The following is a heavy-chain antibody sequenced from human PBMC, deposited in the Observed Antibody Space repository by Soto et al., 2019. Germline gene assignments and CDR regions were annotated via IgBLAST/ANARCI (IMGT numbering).Heavy chain of an antibody. J-gene: IGHJ5*02. CDR1: GGSISSGGYY. D-gene: IGHD3-3*01. Sequence: LSLTCTVSGGSISSGGYYWSWIRQHPGKGLEWIGYIYYSGSTYYNPSLKSRVTISVDTSKNQFSLKLSSVTAADTAVYYCAREVGGDPIPQSLRFLEWSGHWFDPWGQGTLVTVSS. CDR2: IYYSGST. CDR3: AREVGGDPIPQSLRFLEWSGHWFDP. V-gene: IGHV4-31*03.